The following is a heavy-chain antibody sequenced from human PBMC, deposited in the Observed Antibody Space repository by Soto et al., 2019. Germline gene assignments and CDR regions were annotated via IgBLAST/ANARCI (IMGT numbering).Heavy chain of an antibody. V-gene: IGHV1-8*01. CDR1: GYTFTSYD. D-gene: IGHD3-3*01. J-gene: IGHJ5*02. Sequence: ASVKVSCKASGYTFTSYDINWVRQATGQGLEWMGWMNPNSGNTGYAQKFQGRVTMTRNTSISTAHMELSSLRSEDTAVYYCATVRTITIFGVVTHNWFDPWGQGTLVTVSS. CDR3: ATVRTITIFGVVTHNWFDP. CDR2: MNPNSGNT.